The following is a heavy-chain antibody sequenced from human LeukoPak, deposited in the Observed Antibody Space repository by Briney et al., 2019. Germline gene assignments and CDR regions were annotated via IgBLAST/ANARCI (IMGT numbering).Heavy chain of an antibody. CDR2: IKQDGSEK. CDR3: ARGSVYYYDSSGYFDY. V-gene: IGHV3-7*01. Sequence: PGGSLRLSCAASGFTFSSCWMSWVRQAPGKGLEWVANIKQDGSEKYYVDSVKGRFTISRDNAKNSLYLQMNSLRAEDTAVYYCARGSVYYYDSSGYFDYWGQGTLVTVSS. CDR1: GFTFSSCW. J-gene: IGHJ4*02. D-gene: IGHD3-22*01.